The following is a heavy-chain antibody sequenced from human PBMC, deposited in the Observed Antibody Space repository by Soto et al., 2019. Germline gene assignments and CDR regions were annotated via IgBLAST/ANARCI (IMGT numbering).Heavy chain of an antibody. Sequence: GGSLRLSCAASGFTFSSYAMSWVRQAPGKGLEWVSAISGSGGSTYHADSVKGRFTISRDNSKNTLYLQMNSLRAEDTAVYYCAKDSVNPSRYYYYGMDVWGQGTTVTVSS. J-gene: IGHJ6*02. D-gene: IGHD3-3*01. CDR1: GFTFSSYA. V-gene: IGHV3-23*01. CDR3: AKDSVNPSRYYYYGMDV. CDR2: ISGSGGST.